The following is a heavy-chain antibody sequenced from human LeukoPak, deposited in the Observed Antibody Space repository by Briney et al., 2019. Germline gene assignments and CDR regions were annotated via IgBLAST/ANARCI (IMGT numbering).Heavy chain of an antibody. CDR1: GFTFGSYA. J-gene: IGHJ4*02. D-gene: IGHD5-18*01. CDR3: AKDLSRYSYGSGDY. CDR2: ISGSGGST. Sequence: PGGSLRLSCAASGFTFGSYAMSWVRQAPGKGLEWVSAISGSGGSTYYADSVKGRFTISRDNSKNTLYLQMNSLRAEDTAVYYCAKDLSRYSYGSGDYWGQGTLVTVSS. V-gene: IGHV3-23*01.